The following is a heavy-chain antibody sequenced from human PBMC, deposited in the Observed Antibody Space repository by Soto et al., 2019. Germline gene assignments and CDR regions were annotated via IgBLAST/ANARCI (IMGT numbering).Heavy chain of an antibody. J-gene: IGHJ4*02. CDR1: GFSFSSYG. V-gene: IGHV3-23*01. CDR2: ISGSGDAK. CDR3: AKDFDSDETSHGPNHY. Sequence: EVHLLESGGGLVQPGESLRLSCVASGFSFSSYGMSWVRQAPGKGLEWASIISGSGDAKYYADSVKGRFTISRDNSKNTLYLQIESLSAEDTAVYYCAKDFDSDETSHGPNHYWGQGPGVTVSS. D-gene: IGHD3-22*01.